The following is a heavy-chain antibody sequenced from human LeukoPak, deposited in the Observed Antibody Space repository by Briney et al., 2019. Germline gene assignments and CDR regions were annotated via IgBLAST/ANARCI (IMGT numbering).Heavy chain of an antibody. V-gene: IGHV3-30-3*01. CDR2: ISYDGSNK. D-gene: IGHD6-13*01. CDR1: GFTFSSYA. Sequence: GGSLRLSCAASGFTFSSYAMHWVRQAPGKGLEWVAVISYDGSNKYYADSVKGRFTISRDNPKNTLYLQMNSLRAEDTAVYYCARSTRHLSYSSSWALNYYMDVWGKGTTVTVYS. CDR3: ARSTRHLSYSSSWALNYYMDV. J-gene: IGHJ6*03.